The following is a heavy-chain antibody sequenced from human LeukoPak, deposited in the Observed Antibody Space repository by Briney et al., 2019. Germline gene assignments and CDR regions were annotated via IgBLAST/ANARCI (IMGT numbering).Heavy chain of an antibody. Sequence: ASVKVSCKASGYTFTGYYMHWVRQAPGQGLEGMGWINPNSGGTNYAQKFQGWVTMTRDTSISTAYMELSRLRSDDTAVYYCARVNTGYSYGLYYFDYWGQGTLVTVSS. V-gene: IGHV1-2*04. D-gene: IGHD5-18*01. CDR3: ARVNTGYSYGLYYFDY. CDR1: GYTFTGYY. CDR2: INPNSGGT. J-gene: IGHJ4*02.